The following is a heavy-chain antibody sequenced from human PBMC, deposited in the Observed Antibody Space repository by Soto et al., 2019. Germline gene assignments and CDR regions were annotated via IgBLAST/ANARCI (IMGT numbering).Heavy chain of an antibody. V-gene: IGHV3-23*01. CDR1: GFIFSNYA. D-gene: IGHD2-8*01. CDR3: ARGGNGHEVPH. CDR2: ISGGGGST. J-gene: IGHJ4*02. Sequence: PGGTLRLSCAVSGFIFSNYAMTWVRQAPGKGLEWVSAISGGGGSTYYADSVEGRFTISRDNSKNTLYLQINSLRAEDTAVYYCARGGNGHEVPHWGQGTLVTVSS.